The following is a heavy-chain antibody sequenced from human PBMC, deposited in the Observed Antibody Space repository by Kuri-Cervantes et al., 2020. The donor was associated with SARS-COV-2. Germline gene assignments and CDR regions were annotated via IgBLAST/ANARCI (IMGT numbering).Heavy chain of an antibody. D-gene: IGHD6-13*01. CDR2: IYTSGST. Sequence: GSLRLSCTVSGGSISSYYWSWIRQPVGKGLEWIGRIYTSGSTNYNPSLKSRVTMSVDTSKNQFSPKLSSVTAADTAVYYCARGAEGSPFDYWGQGTLVTVSS. V-gene: IGHV4-4*07. J-gene: IGHJ4*02. CDR1: GGSISSYY. CDR3: ARGAEGSPFDY.